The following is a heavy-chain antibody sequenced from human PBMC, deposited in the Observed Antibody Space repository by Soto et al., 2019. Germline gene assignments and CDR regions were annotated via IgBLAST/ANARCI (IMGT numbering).Heavy chain of an antibody. CDR2: ISYDGSNK. CDR1: GFTFSSYA. Sequence: QVQLVESGGGEVQPGRTLRLSCAASGFTFSSYAMHWVRQAPGKGLEWVAVISYDGSNKYYADSVKGRFTISRDNSKNTLYLQMNSLRAEDTAVYYCARDQTNDYGATYGMDVWGQGTTVTVSS. D-gene: IGHD4-17*01. V-gene: IGHV3-30-3*01. J-gene: IGHJ6*02. CDR3: ARDQTNDYGATYGMDV.